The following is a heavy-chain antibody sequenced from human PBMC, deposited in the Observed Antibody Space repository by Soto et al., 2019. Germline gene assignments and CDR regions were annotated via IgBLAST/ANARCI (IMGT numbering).Heavy chain of an antibody. J-gene: IGHJ4*02. V-gene: IGHV3-53*04. CDR2: IYSGGST. D-gene: IGHD3-16*01. CDR3: ARVGIGVYHFDY. Sequence: GASVKVSCKASGGTFSSYTISWVRQAPGKGLEWVSVIYSGGSTYYADSVKGRFTISRHNSKNTLYFQMNSLRAEDTAVYYCARVGIGVYHFDYWGQGTLVTVSS. CDR1: GGTFSSYT.